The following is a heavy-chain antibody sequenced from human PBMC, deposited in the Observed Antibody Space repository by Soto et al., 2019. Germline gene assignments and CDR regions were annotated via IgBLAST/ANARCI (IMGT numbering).Heavy chain of an antibody. CDR1: GGSISSGEYY. V-gene: IGHV4-31*03. CDR2: ISYSGTT. CDR3: ARRYYDYVWGSFFDF. J-gene: IGHJ4*02. D-gene: IGHD3-16*01. Sequence: PSETLSLTCTVSGGSISSGEYYWSWIRQLPGKGLEWIGYISYSGTTYYNPSLGSRLTISGDTSKNQFSLKLNSVTVADTAVYFCARRYYDYVWGSFFDFWGQGTLVTVSS.